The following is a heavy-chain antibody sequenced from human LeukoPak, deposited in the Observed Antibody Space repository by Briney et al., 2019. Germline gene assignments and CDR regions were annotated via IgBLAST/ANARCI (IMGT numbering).Heavy chain of an antibody. D-gene: IGHD3-9*01. CDR2: ISGSGGDI. CDR3: AREYYDILTGYYNPGYYYYYMDV. J-gene: IGHJ6*03. V-gene: IGHV3-11*04. Sequence: GGSLRLSCAASGFTFSDYYMSWVRQAPGKGLEWVSYISGSGGDIYYADSVKGRFTISRDNAKNSLYLQMNSLRAEDTAVYYCAREYYDILTGYYNPGYYYYYMDVWGKGTTVTVSS. CDR1: GFTFSDYY.